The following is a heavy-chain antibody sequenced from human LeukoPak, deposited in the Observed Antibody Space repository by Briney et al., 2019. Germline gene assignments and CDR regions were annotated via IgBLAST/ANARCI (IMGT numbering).Heavy chain of an antibody. V-gene: IGHV1-18*01. CDR3: ARDLTMWYSSGWYGGPNAFDI. CDR2: ISAYNGNT. Sequence: ASVKVSCKASGYTFTSYGISWVRQAPGQGLEWMGWISAYNGNTNYAQKLQGRVTMTTDTSTSTAYMELRSLRSDDTAVYYCARDLTMWYSSGWYGGPNAFDIWGQGTMVTVSS. D-gene: IGHD6-19*01. J-gene: IGHJ3*02. CDR1: GYTFTSYG.